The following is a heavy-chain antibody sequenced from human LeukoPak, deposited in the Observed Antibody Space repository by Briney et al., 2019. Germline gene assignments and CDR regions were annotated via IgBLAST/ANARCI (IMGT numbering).Heavy chain of an antibody. J-gene: IGHJ3*02. V-gene: IGHV4-34*01. D-gene: IGHD3-22*01. CDR3: ARESSGYPGAFDT. CDR2: INHSGST. Sequence: PSETLSLTCAVYGGSFSGYYWSWIRQPPGKGLEWIGEINHSGSTNYNPSLKSRVTISVDTSKNQLSLKLSSVTAADTAVYYCARESSGYPGAFDTWGQGTMVTVSS. CDR1: GGSFSGYY.